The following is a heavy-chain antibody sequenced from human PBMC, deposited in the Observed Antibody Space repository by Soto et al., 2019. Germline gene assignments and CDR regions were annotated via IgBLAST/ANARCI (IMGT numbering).Heavy chain of an antibody. Sequence: QITLKESGPTLVKPTQTLTLTCAFSGFSLNTPGVGVGWIRQPPGKALEWLALIYWDDDKRYSPSLEGRLTNTNDTSRNQGVPTMTNLDPVDTATYYCAHRPHPSRVYFDLWGRGTLVTVSS. J-gene: IGHJ2*01. CDR2: IYWDDDK. V-gene: IGHV2-5*02. CDR1: GFSLNTPGVG. CDR3: AHRPHPSRVYFDL.